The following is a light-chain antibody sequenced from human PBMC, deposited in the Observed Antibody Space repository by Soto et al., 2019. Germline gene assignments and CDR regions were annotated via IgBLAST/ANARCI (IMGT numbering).Light chain of an antibody. Sequence: QSVLTQPPSASGTPGQRVTISCSGSSSNIGSNTVNWYQQLPGTAPKLLIYSNNQRPSGVPDRFSGSKSGTSASLAISGRQCEDEAVSYCAAWDDSRDGWVFGGGTQLTVL. CDR1: SSNIGSNT. CDR3: AAWDDSRDGWV. J-gene: IGLJ3*02. V-gene: IGLV1-44*01. CDR2: SNN.